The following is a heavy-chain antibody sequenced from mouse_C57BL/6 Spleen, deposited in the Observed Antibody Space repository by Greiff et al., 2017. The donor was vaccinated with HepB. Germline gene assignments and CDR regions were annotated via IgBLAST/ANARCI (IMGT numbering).Heavy chain of an antibody. V-gene: IGHV1-19*01. J-gene: IGHJ4*01. D-gene: IGHD1-1*01. Sequence: EVQLQQSGPVLVKPGASVKMSCKASGYTFTDYYMNWVKQSHGKSLEWIGVINPYNDGTSYNQKFKGKATLTVDKSSSTAYMELNSLTSEDSAVYYCARATVVDAMDYWGQGTSVTVSS. CDR3: ARATVVDAMDY. CDR1: GYTFTDYY. CDR2: INPYNDGT.